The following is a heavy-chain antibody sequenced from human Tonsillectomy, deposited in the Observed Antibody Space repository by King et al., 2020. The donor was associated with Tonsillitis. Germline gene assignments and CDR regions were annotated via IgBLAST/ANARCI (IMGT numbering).Heavy chain of an antibody. D-gene: IGHD5-12*01. J-gene: IGHJ4*02. V-gene: IGHV1-24*01. CDR3: ATGIGGYSGYDRRGGMKDY. Sequence: DQLVQSGAEVKKPGASVKVSCKVSGYTLTELSMHWVRQAPGKGLEWMGGFDPEDGETIYAQKFQGRVTMTEDTSTDTAYMELSSLRSEDTAVYYCATGIGGYSGYDRRGGMKDYWGPGTLVTVSS. CDR2: FDPEDGET. CDR1: GYTLTELS.